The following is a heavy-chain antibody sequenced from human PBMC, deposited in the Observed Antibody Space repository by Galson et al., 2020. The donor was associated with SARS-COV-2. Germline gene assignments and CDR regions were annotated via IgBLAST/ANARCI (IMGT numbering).Heavy chain of an antibody. D-gene: IGHD3-22*01. Sequence: GGSLRLSCAASGFTFSSSAMHWVRQAPGKGLEWVAIISYDGTTGYNSDSVKGRFTISRDISKNTLYLQMSRLRPEDTGVYYCASETGAHTSSGFDYWGQGTLVTVSP. V-gene: IGHV3-30*04. CDR3: ASETGAHTSSGFDY. CDR1: GFTFSSSA. J-gene: IGHJ4*02. CDR2: ISYDGTTG.